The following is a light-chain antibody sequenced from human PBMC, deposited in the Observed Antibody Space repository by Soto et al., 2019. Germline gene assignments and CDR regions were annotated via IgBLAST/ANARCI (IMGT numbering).Light chain of an antibody. CDR1: QGVSSN. CDR2: GAS. V-gene: IGKV3-15*01. J-gene: IGKJ1*01. Sequence: EIVMTQSPATLSVSPGERATLSCRAGQGVSSNLAWYQQKPGQAPRLLIYGASTRATGIPARFSGSGSGTEFTLTISSLQSEDFAVYYCQQYNNWRWTFGQGTKVE. CDR3: QQYNNWRWT.